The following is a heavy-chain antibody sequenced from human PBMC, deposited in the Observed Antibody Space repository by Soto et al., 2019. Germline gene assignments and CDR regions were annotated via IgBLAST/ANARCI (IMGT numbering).Heavy chain of an antibody. CDR1: GGSISSYY. CDR2: IYYSGST. CDR3: ARNYGPGYTFDY. V-gene: IGHV4-59*08. D-gene: IGHD3-10*01. J-gene: IGHJ4*02. Sequence: SETLSLTCTVSGGSISSYYWSWIRQPPGKGLEWIGYIYYSGSTNYNPSLKSRVTISVDTSKNQFSLKLSSVTAADTAVYYCARNYGPGYTFDYWGQGTMVTVSS.